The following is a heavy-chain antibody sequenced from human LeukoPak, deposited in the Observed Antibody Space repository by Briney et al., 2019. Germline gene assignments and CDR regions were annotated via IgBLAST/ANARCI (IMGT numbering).Heavy chain of an antibody. Sequence: GGSLRLSCAASGFTFSSYSMNWVRQAPGKGLEWVSYISSSSSTIYYADSVKGRFTISRDNAKDSLYLQMNSLRAEDTAVYYCARVGGDYDYVWGSYRYGELDYWGQGTLVTVSS. V-gene: IGHV3-48*04. CDR2: ISSSSSTI. D-gene: IGHD3-16*02. J-gene: IGHJ4*02. CDR1: GFTFSSYS. CDR3: ARVGGDYDYVWGSYRYGELDY.